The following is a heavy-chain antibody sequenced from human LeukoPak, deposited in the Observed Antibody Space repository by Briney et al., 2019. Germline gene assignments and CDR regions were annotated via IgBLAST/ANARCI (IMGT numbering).Heavy chain of an antibody. CDR3: ARVAERTWLPYDAAFDI. Sequence: SQTLSLTCTVSGYSISGGYFWGWIRQPPGKGLEWIGTIYHGGSTYYNPSLESRVTISLDTSKNHFSLNLTSVTAADTAMYYCARVAERTWLPYDAAFDIWGLGTMVTVSS. V-gene: IGHV4-38-2*02. D-gene: IGHD3-9*01. J-gene: IGHJ3*02. CDR2: IYHGGST. CDR1: GYSISGGYF.